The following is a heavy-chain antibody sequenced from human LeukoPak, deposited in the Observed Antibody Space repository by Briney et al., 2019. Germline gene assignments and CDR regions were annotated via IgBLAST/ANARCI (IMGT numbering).Heavy chain of an antibody. V-gene: IGHV3-23*01. CDR1: GFSFWKYS. CDR2: ITGREGNT. CDR3: AKAIHYLDRWDAFDV. J-gene: IGHJ3*01. D-gene: IGHD2-2*03. Sequence: GGSLRLSCVASGFSFWKYSMSWVRQATGQGLEWVSSITGREGNTYAADSVKGRFTISRESSKHTLDLQMDRLRAEDTAIYYCAKAIHYLDRWDAFDVWGRGTMVIVSS.